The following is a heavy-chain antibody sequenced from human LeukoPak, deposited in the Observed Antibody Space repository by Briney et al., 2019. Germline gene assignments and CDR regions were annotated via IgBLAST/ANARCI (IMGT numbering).Heavy chain of an antibody. Sequence: SQTLSLTCTVSGGSISSGGNYWGWIRRPPGRGLEWIGYIYYSGSTYYNPSLKSRVTISVDTSKNQFSLKLSSVTAADTAVYYCARGRPDYGMDVWGQGTTVTVSS. CDR1: GGSISSGGNY. CDR3: ARGRPDYGMDV. D-gene: IGHD6-6*01. J-gene: IGHJ6*02. CDR2: IYYSGST. V-gene: IGHV4-31*03.